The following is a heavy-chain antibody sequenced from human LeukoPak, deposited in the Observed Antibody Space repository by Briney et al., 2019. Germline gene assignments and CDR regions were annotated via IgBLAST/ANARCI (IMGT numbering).Heavy chain of an antibody. CDR3: AKDGGLWVSAHWGDS. CDR2: ITTSDGNT. V-gene: IGHV3-23*01. D-gene: IGHD7-27*01. CDR1: GFTFSRYT. J-gene: IGHJ4*02. Sequence: TGGSLRVSWAASGFTFSRYTMSWVRQAPGKGLEWVSTITTSDGNTYYADSVKGRFTVSRDNSKNTLFLQMNSLRAEDTAVYYCAKDGGLWVSAHWGDSWGRGTLVTVSS.